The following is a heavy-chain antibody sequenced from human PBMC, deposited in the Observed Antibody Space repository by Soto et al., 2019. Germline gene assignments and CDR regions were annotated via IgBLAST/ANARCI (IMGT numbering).Heavy chain of an antibody. CDR1: GFTFSSYA. D-gene: IGHD6-19*01. CDR3: ARRSSGWYFDY. J-gene: IGHJ4*02. CDR2: ISGSGGST. V-gene: IGHV3-23*01. Sequence: EVQLLESGGGLVQPGGSLRLSCAASGFTFSSYAMSLVRQAPGKGLEWVSAISGSGGSTYYADSVKGRFTISRDNSKNTLYLQINSLRAEDTAVYYCARRSSGWYFDYWGQGTLVTVTS.